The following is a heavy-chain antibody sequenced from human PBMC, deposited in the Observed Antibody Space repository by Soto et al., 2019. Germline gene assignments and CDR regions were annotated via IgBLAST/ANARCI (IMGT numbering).Heavy chain of an antibody. Sequence: GGSLXLSXAAXGFTFSSYGMHWVRQAPGKGLEWVAVISYDGSNKYYADSVKGRFTISRDNSKNTLYLQMNSLRAEDTAVYYCAKDHSSGWDYWGQGTLVTVSS. CDR3: AKDHSSGWDY. CDR1: GFTFSSYG. D-gene: IGHD6-19*01. CDR2: ISYDGSNK. J-gene: IGHJ4*02. V-gene: IGHV3-30*18.